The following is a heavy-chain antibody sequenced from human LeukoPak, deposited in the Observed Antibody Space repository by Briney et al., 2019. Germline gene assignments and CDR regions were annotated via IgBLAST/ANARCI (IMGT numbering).Heavy chain of an antibody. V-gene: IGHV3-15*01. Sequence: GGSLRLSCAASGFTVSSNYMSWVRQAPGKGLEWVGRIKSKTDGGTTDYAAPVKGRFTISRDDSKNTLYLQMNSLKTEDTAVYYCTPEQQLDAFDIWGQGTMVTVSS. CDR3: TPEQQLDAFDI. J-gene: IGHJ3*02. CDR1: GFTVSSNY. D-gene: IGHD6-13*01. CDR2: IKSKTDGGTT.